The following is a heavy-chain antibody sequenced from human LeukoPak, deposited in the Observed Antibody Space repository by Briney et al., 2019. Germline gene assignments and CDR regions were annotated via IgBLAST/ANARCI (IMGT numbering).Heavy chain of an antibody. CDR2: IKGDESDK. Sequence: GGSLRLSCVGSGFTFSNYWMSWVRQAPGKGLEWVASIKGDESDKKFVDSVKGRFTISRDNPQNSLYLQINSLRAEDTAVYYCARGDEESVYWPSDYWGQGTLVTVSS. D-gene: IGHD3-22*01. V-gene: IGHV3-7*01. CDR3: ARGDEESVYWPSDY. J-gene: IGHJ4*02. CDR1: GFTFSNYW.